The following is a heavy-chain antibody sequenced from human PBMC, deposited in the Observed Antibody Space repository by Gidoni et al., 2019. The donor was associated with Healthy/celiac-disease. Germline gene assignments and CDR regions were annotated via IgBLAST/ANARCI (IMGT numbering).Heavy chain of an antibody. V-gene: IGHV3-23*01. J-gene: IGHJ2*01. Sequence: EVQLLESGGGLVQPGGSLRLSCAASGFTFSSYALSWVRQAPGKGLVVVSAISGSGGSTYYADSVKGRFTISRDNSKNTLYLQMNSLRAEDTAVYYCAKGVYDSSGYYYPYWYFDLWGRGTLVTVSS. CDR1: GFTFSSYA. CDR3: AKGVYDSSGYYYPYWYFDL. D-gene: IGHD3-22*01. CDR2: ISGSGGST.